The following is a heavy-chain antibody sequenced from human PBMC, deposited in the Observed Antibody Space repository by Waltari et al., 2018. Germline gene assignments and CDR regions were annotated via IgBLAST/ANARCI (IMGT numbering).Heavy chain of an antibody. Sequence: QVQLVQSGAEVKKPGASVKVSCKASGYTFTSYDINWVRQATGQGLEGMGGRNPNSGNTGYAQKCQGRVTITRNTSISTAYMELSGLRSEDTAVYYCARGPREAASDYWGQGTLVTVSS. CDR3: ARGPREAASDY. D-gene: IGHD1-26*01. CDR1: GYTFTSYD. J-gene: IGHJ4*02. V-gene: IGHV1-8*03. CDR2: RNPNSGNT.